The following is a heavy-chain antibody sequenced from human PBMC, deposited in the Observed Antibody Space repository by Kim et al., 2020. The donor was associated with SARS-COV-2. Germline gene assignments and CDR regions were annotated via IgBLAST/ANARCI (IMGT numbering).Heavy chain of an antibody. CDR1: GYTFTSYG. J-gene: IGHJ6*02. Sequence: ASVKVSCKASGYTFTSYGISWVRQAPGQGLEWMGWISAYNGNTNYAQKLQGRVTMTTDTSTSTAYMELRSLRSDDTAVYYCARAELPNSYYYYYGMDVWGQGTTVTVSS. CDR2: ISAYNGNT. V-gene: IGHV1-18*01. D-gene: IGHD1-7*01. CDR3: ARAELPNSYYYYYGMDV.